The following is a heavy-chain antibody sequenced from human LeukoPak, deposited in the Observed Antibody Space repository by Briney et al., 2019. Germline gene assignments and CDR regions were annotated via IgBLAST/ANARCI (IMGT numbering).Heavy chain of an antibody. CDR2: INPSGGST. CDR1: GYTFTSYY. V-gene: IGHV1-46*01. Sequence: ASVKVSCKASGYTFTSYYTHWVRQAPGQGLEWMGIINPSGGSTSYAQKFQGRVTMTRDTSTSTVYMELSSLRSEDTAVYYCARDLGLYSGYDPFDYWGQGTLVTVSS. J-gene: IGHJ4*02. CDR3: ARDLGLYSGYDPFDY. D-gene: IGHD5-12*01.